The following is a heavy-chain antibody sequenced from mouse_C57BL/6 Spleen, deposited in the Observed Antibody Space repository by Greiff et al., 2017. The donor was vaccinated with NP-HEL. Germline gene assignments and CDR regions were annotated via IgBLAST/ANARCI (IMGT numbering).Heavy chain of an antibody. CDR1: GYSITSGYY. V-gene: IGHV3-6*01. D-gene: IGHD2-1*01. Sequence: DVKLQESGPGLVKPSQSLSLTCSVTGYSITSGYYWNWIRQFPGNKLEWMGYISYDGSNNYNPSLKNRISITRDTSKNQFFLKLNSVTTEDTATYYCARRVSTISYWYFDVWGTGTTVTVSS. J-gene: IGHJ1*03. CDR2: ISYDGSN. CDR3: ARRVSTISYWYFDV.